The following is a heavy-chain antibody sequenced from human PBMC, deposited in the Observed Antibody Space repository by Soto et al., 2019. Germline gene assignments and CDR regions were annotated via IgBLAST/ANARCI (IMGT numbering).Heavy chain of an antibody. D-gene: IGHD6-6*01. J-gene: IGHJ5*02. Sequence: QVQLVESGGGLVRPGGSLRLSCAASGFTFRDYDMSWIRQAPGKGLEWVSCISSSGTATYDADSVKGRFTISMDNAKNSLYVEMNSLRVEDAAVYYCARKGPRAARPNHWGQGTLVTVSS. CDR2: ISSSGTAT. V-gene: IGHV3-11*01. CDR3: ARKGPRAARPNH. CDR1: GFTFRDYD.